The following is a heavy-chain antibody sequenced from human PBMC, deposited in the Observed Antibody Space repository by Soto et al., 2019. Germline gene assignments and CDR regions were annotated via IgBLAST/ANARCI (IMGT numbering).Heavy chain of an antibody. Sequence: AGGSLRLSCAASGFTFSDYYMSWIRQAPGKGLEWVSYISSSGSTIYYADSVKGRFTISRDNAKNSLYLQMNSLRAEDTAVYYCARDPPAAGSYYYYGMDVWGQGTTVTVSS. J-gene: IGHJ6*02. CDR2: ISSSGSTI. D-gene: IGHD2-2*01. CDR1: GFTFSDYY. V-gene: IGHV3-11*01. CDR3: ARDPPAAGSYYYYGMDV.